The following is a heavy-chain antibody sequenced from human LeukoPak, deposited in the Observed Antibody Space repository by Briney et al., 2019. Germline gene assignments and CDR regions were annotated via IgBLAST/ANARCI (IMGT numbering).Heavy chain of an antibody. V-gene: IGHV4-38-2*02. Sequence: PSETLSLTCTVSGYSISSGYYWGWIRQPPGKGLEWIGSIYHSGSTYYNPSLKSRVTISVDTSKNQFSLKLSSVTAADTAVYYCARGREVYGSLIYYYYYMDVWGKGTTVTVSS. CDR2: IYHSGST. J-gene: IGHJ6*03. CDR1: GYSISSGYY. CDR3: ARGREVYGSLIYYYYYMDV. D-gene: IGHD3-10*01.